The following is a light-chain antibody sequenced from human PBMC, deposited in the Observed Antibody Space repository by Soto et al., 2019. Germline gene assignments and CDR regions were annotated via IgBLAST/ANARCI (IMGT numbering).Light chain of an antibody. V-gene: IGKV1-39*01. CDR2: GAS. Sequence: DIQMTQSPSSLSASLGDRVTITCRTSQNIYNSLNWYQQKAGRAPAVLIYGASNLQGGVPLRFSGSGSGTDFTLTISSLQPEDFATYYCQHTNNFHFTFGQGTRLEIK. J-gene: IGKJ5*01. CDR3: QHTNNFHFT. CDR1: QNIYNS.